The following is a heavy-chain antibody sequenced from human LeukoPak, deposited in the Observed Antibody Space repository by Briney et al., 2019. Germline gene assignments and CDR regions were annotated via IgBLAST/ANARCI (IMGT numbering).Heavy chain of an antibody. CDR1: GGTFSSYA. CDR3: ASTRIPLPPLPPRPELYYYYMDV. CDR2: IIPIFGTA. V-gene: IGHV1-69*05. J-gene: IGHJ6*03. D-gene: IGHD3-10*01. Sequence: SVKVSCKASGGTFSSYAISWVRQAPGQGLEWMGRIIPIFGTANYAQKFQGRVTITTDESTSTAYMELSSLRSEDTAVYYCASTRIPLPPLPPRPELYYYYMDVWGKGTTVTVSS.